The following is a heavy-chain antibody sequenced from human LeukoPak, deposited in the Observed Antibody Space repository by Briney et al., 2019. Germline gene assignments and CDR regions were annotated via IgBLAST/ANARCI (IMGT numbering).Heavy chain of an antibody. CDR1: GGSISSSSYY. V-gene: IGHV4-39*07. Sequence: SETLSLTCTVSGGSISSSSYYWGWIRQPPGKGLEWIGTIYYSGSTYYNPSLKSRVTISVDTSKNQFSLKLSSVTAADTAVYYCARDQITIFGVVISEWFDPWGQGTLVTVSS. CDR3: ARDQITIFGVVISEWFDP. CDR2: IYYSGST. J-gene: IGHJ5*02. D-gene: IGHD3-3*01.